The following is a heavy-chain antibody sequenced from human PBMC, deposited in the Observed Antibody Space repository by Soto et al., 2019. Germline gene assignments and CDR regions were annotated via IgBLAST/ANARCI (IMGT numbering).Heavy chain of an antibody. CDR2: IYYSGST. Sequence: SETLSLTCTVSGGSISSYYWSWIRQPPGKGLEWIGYIYYSGSTNYNPSLKSRVTISVDTSKNQFSLKLSSVTAADTAVYYCASNSYGYTFYEYWGQGTLVTVSS. CDR1: GGSISSYY. CDR3: ASNSYGYTFYEY. J-gene: IGHJ4*02. D-gene: IGHD5-18*01. V-gene: IGHV4-59*08.